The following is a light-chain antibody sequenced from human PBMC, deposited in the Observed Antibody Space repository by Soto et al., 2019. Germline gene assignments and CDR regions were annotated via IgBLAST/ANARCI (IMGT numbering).Light chain of an antibody. CDR3: CSYAGSSLV. J-gene: IGLJ2*01. CDR2: EVR. V-gene: IGLV2-23*02. Sequence: QSVLTQPASVSGSPGQSITISCTGTSSDVGSYNLVSWYQQEPGKAPKLMIYEVRKRPSGVSNRFSGSKFGNTASLTISGLQAEDEADYYCCSYAGSSLVFGGGTKVTVL. CDR1: SSDVGSYNL.